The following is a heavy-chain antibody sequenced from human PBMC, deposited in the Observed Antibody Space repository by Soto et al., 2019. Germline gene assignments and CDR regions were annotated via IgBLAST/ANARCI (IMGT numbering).Heavy chain of an antibody. D-gene: IGHD5-18*01. V-gene: IGHV3-23*01. CDR3: VRERSGYSYADS. CDR1: GFTFSSYA. J-gene: IGHJ4*02. Sequence: GGSLRLSCAASGFTFSSYAMSWVRQAPGKGLEWVSAISGSGANTYYADSVKGRFTISRDNSKNTLYLQMNRLRAEDSAMYYCVRERSGYSYADSWGQGPLVTVSS. CDR2: ISGSGANT.